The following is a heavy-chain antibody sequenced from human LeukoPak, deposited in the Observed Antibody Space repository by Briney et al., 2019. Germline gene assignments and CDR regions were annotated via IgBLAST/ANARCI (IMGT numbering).Heavy chain of an antibody. CDR2: ISAYNGNT. J-gene: IGHJ4*02. CDR1: GYTFSSCG. Sequence: ASVKVSCKASGYTFSSCGISWARQAPGQGLEWMGWISAYNGNTNYAQKFQGRVTMTSDTSTSTAYMELRSLRSDDTAVFYCARASMHRDYFDYWGQGTLVTVSS. V-gene: IGHV1-18*01. CDR3: ARASMHRDYFDY. D-gene: IGHD1-14*01.